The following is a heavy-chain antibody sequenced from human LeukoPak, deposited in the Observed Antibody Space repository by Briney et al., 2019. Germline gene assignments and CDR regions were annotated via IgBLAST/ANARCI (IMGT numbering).Heavy chain of an antibody. CDR3: AKDRCSSTSCYTTT. D-gene: IGHD2-2*02. CDR2: IRYDGSNK. V-gene: IGHV3-30*02. Sequence: GGSLRLSCAASGFTFSSYGMHWVRQAPGKGLEWVAFIRYDGSNKYYADSVKGRFTISRDNSKNTLYLQMSSLRAEDTAVYYCAKDRCSSTSCYTTTWGQGTLVTVSS. J-gene: IGHJ5*02. CDR1: GFTFSSYG.